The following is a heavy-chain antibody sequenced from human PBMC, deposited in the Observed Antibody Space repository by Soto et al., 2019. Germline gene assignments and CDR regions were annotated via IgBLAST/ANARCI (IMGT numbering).Heavy chain of an antibody. V-gene: IGHV4-4*02. J-gene: IGHJ6*02. Sequence: QVQLQESGPGLVKPSGTLSLTCAVSGGSISSSDSWSWVRQPPGKGLEWIGESYHSGSTNYNPSLKSRVTISVDKSKNPFSLNLSSVTAADTAVDYCARGANTVTDEYGRDVWGQGTTVTVSS. CDR3: ARGANTVTDEYGRDV. CDR2: SYHSGST. CDR1: GGSISSSDS. D-gene: IGHD4-17*01.